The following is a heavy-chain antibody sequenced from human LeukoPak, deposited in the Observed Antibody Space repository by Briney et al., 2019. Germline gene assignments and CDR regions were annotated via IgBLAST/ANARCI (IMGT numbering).Heavy chain of an antibody. Sequence: PGGSLRLSCAVSGFTFDDYAMHWVRQAPGKGLEWVSGISWNSDSIGYADSVKGRFTVSRDNAKNSLYLQMSSLRAEDTAVYYCAREPAAAGRNWFGPWGQGTLVTVSS. CDR3: AREPAAAGRNWFGP. CDR1: GFTFDDYA. V-gene: IGHV3-9*01. CDR2: ISWNSDSI. D-gene: IGHD6-13*01. J-gene: IGHJ5*02.